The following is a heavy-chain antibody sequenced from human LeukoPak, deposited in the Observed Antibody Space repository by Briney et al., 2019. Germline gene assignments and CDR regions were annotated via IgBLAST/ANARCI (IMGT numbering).Heavy chain of an antibody. Sequence: PSETLSLTCTVSGGSISSSSYYWGWIRQPPGKGLEWIGSIYYSGSTYYNPSLKSRVTISVDTSKNQFSLKPSSVTAADTAVYYCARRRNYGVRYNWFDPWGQGTLVTVSS. D-gene: IGHD4-17*01. CDR3: ARRRNYGVRYNWFDP. J-gene: IGHJ5*02. V-gene: IGHV4-39*01. CDR2: IYYSGST. CDR1: GGSISSSSYY.